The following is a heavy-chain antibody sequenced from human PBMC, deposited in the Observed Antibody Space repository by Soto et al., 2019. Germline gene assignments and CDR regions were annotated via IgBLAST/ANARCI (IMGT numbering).Heavy chain of an antibody. CDR2: INPSGGST. V-gene: IGHV1-46*03. D-gene: IGHD3-9*01. CDR3: ARVGQYYDILTGYPELYYYYYGMDV. CDR1: GYTFTSYY. J-gene: IGHJ6*02. Sequence: ASVKVSCKASGYTFTSYYMHWVRQAPGQGLEWMGIINPSGGSTSYAQKFQGRDTMTRDTSTSTVYMELSSLRSEDTAVYYCARVGQYYDILTGYPELYYYYYGMDVWGQGTTVTVSS.